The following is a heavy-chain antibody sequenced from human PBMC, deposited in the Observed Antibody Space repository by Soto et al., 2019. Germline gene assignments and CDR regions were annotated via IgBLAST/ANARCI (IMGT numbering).Heavy chain of an antibody. J-gene: IGHJ4*02. D-gene: IGHD2-2*01. CDR3: ARGGYCSSTRCYAFLYYFDY. V-gene: IGHV1-58*01. CDR1: GFTFTSSA. Sequence: GASVKVSCKASGFTFTSSAVQWVRQARGQRLEWIGWIVVGSGNTNYAQKFQERVTITRDMSTSTAYMELSRLRSDDTAVYYCARGGYCSSTRCYAFLYYFDYWGQGTLVTVSS. CDR2: IVVGSGNT.